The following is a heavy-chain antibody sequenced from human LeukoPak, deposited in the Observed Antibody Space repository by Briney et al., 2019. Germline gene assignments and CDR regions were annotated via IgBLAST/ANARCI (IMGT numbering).Heavy chain of an antibody. Sequence: GGSLRLSCAASGFTVSSNSMSWVRQAPGKGLEWVSVIYDGGSTYHTDSVKGRFSISRDNSKNTVYLQVNSLRAEDTAVYYCARALKYDSESTNEYYEYFQHLGQGTLVTVSS. CDR3: ARALKYDSESTNEYYEYFQH. CDR1: GFTVSSNS. D-gene: IGHD2-8*01. V-gene: IGHV3-66*01. J-gene: IGHJ1*01. CDR2: IYDGGST.